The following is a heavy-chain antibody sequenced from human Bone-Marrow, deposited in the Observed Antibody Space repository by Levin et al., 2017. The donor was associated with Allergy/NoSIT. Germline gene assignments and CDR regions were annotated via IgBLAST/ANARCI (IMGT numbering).Heavy chain of an antibody. D-gene: IGHD3-9*01. Sequence: GGSLRLSCVASGFNFSAYSLHWVRQAPGKGLEWVAVVSSDGNNKYSVYSVKGRFTISRDNPGNTVYLQMDSLRPEDTALYFCARDLSHSTDWPYFDQLGQGTLVTVSS. CDR3: ARDLSHSTDWPYFDQ. J-gene: IGHJ4*02. CDR2: VSSDGNNK. V-gene: IGHV3-30*04. CDR1: GFNFSAYS.